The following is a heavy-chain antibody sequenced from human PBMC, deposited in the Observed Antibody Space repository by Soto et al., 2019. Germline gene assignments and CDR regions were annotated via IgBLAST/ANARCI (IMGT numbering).Heavy chain of an antibody. CDR1: GYSFTSYW. CDR3: ARPVPDYYESSGLLTAYFDI. D-gene: IGHD3-22*01. V-gene: IGHV5-51*03. J-gene: IGHJ3*02. Sequence: EVQLVQSGAEVKKPGESLKISCKGSGYSFTSYWIGWVRQMPGKGLEWMGIIYPGDSDTRYSPSFQGQVTISADKSISTAYLQWSSLKASDTAMYYCARPVPDYYESSGLLTAYFDIWGQGTMVTVSS. CDR2: IYPGDSDT.